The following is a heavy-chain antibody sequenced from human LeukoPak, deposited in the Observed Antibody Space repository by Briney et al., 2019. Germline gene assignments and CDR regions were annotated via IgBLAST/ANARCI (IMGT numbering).Heavy chain of an antibody. CDR1: GYTFTGYY. V-gene: IGHV1-2*02. J-gene: IGHJ4*02. Sequence: ASVKVSCKASGYTFTGYYMHWVRQAPGQGLEWMGWINPNSGGTSYAQKFQGRVTMTRDTSISTAYMELSRPRSEDMGVYDCAVWGLQGYYFDYSGQGTLVTVSS. D-gene: IGHD3-16*01. CDR3: AVWGLQGYYFDY. CDR2: INPNSGGT.